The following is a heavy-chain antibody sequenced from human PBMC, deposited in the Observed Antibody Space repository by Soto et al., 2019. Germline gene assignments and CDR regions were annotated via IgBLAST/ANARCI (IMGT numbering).Heavy chain of an antibody. D-gene: IGHD3-10*01. J-gene: IGHJ4*02. CDR2: ISGSGGST. CDR3: AKGSGSYHLFNMVGDY. CDR1: GFTFSSYA. Sequence: EVQLLESGGGLVQPGGSLRLSCAASGFTFSSYAMSWVRQAPGKGLEWVSAISGSGGSTYYADSVKGRFTISRDNSKNTLYLQMNSLRAEDTAVYYCAKGSGSYHLFNMVGDYWGQGTLVTVSS. V-gene: IGHV3-23*01.